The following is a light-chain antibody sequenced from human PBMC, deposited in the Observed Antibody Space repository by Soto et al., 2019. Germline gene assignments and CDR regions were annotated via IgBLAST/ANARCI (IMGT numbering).Light chain of an antibody. CDR3: RQGSNWPLT. CDR2: EAS. J-gene: IGKJ4*01. Sequence: DIVLAQSPATLSLSPGETATLSCRASQTVYNYLAWYQQKPGQAPRLLIYEASNRATGIPARFSGRGSGTDFTLVISSLEPEDFAVYYCRQGSNWPLTFGGGTKVDIK. CDR1: QTVYNY. V-gene: IGKV3-11*01.